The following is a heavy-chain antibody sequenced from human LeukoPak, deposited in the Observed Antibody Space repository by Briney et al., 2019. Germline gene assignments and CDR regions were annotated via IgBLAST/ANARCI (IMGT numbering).Heavy chain of an antibody. V-gene: IGHV4-61*09. D-gene: IGHD1-26*01. CDR1: DDPINSGVYY. J-gene: IGHJ6*03. Sequence: MTSETLSLTCTVSDDPINSGVYYWNWIRQPAGKGLEWIGHIYTSGTTTNSNPSLKSRFAISLDTSKNHFSLKLSSVTAADRAVYYCARAKKRSGRSRNFYLDVWGKGTTVTVSS. CDR2: IYTSGTTT. CDR3: ARAKKRSGRSRNFYLDV.